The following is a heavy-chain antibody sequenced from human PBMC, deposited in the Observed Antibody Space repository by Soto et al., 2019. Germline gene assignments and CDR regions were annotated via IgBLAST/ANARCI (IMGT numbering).Heavy chain of an antibody. CDR2: IYSGGSI. V-gene: IGHV3-53*02. J-gene: IGHJ4*02. D-gene: IGHD3-16*01. CDR1: GFTVSNNF. Sequence: VQLVESGGGLIQAGGSLRLSCVVSGFTVSNNFMMWVRQAPGKGLEWVSLIYSGGSISYADSVKGRFTISRDGSMNMLYLQMNSLTAEDTAVYYCARDGNGQRGSPHWGQGTLVTVSS. CDR3: ARDGNGQRGSPH.